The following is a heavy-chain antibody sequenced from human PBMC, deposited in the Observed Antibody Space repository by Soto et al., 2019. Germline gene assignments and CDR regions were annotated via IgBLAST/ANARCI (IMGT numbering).Heavy chain of an antibody. CDR1: GFTVSSNY. CDR2: IYSGGST. V-gene: IGHV3-66*01. J-gene: IGHJ4*02. CDR3: ELITCGGNNDY. D-gene: IGHD3-16*01. Sequence: EVQLVESGGGLVQPGGSLRLSCAASGFTVSSNYMSWVRQAPGKGLEWVSVIYSGGSTYYADSVKGRFTISRDNSKNTLYLQMNSLRAEDTAVYYCELITCGGNNDYWGQGTLVTVSS.